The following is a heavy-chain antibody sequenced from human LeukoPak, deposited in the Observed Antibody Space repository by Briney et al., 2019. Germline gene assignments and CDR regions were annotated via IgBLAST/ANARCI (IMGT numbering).Heavy chain of an antibody. J-gene: IGHJ4*02. D-gene: IGHD6-19*01. CDR2: IYYSGST. Sequence: PSETLSLTCTVSGGSISSYYWSWIRQPPGKGLERIGYIYYSGSTNYNPSLKSRVTISVDTSKNQFSLKLSSVTAADTAVYYCARVRGRQWLVPSPFDYWGQGTLVTVSS. V-gene: IGHV4-59*01. CDR1: GGSISSYY. CDR3: ARVRGRQWLVPSPFDY.